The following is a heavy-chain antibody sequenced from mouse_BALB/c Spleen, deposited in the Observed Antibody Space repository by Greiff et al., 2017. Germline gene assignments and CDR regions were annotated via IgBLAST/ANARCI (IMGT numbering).Heavy chain of an antibody. CDR2: IYPGSGST. D-gene: IGHD2-2*01. CDR3: ARDGNDGGCAY. Sequence: QVQLQQPGAELVKPGTSVKLSCKASGYNFTSYWINWVKLRPGQGLEWIGDIYPGSGSTNYNEKFKSKATLTSDKSSSTAYMELSSLTSEDAAVYYCARDGNDGGCAYWGQGTLVTVSA. V-gene: IGHV1-55*01. CDR1: GYNFTSYW. J-gene: IGHJ3*01.